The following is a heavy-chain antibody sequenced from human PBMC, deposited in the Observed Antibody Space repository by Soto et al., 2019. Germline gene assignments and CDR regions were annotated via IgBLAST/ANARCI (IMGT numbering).Heavy chain of an antibody. V-gene: IGHV4-34*01. CDR1: GGSFSGYY. Sequence: TLSLTCAVYGGSFSGYYWSWIRQPPGKGLEWIGEINHSGSTNYNPSLKSRVTISVDTSKNQFSLKLSSVTAADTAVYYCAGDTEGHGSGSYYYYYYGMDVWGQGTTVTVSS. CDR3: AGDTEGHGSGSYYYYYYGMDV. D-gene: IGHD3-10*01. CDR2: INHSGST. J-gene: IGHJ6*02.